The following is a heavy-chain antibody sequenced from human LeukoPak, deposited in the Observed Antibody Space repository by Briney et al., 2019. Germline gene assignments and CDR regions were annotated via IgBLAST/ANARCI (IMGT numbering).Heavy chain of an antibody. V-gene: IGHV4-39*07. J-gene: IGHJ5*02. Sequence: PSETLSLTCTVSGGSISSGTHYWGWILQPPGKGLEWIGSIYYSGSTHYNPSLKSRVTISVNTSKNQFSLKLSSVTAADTAVYYCARVPDAGITVFGLRFDPWGQGTLVTVSS. D-gene: IGHD3/OR15-3a*01. CDR1: GGSISSGTHY. CDR3: ARVPDAGITVFGLRFDP. CDR2: IYYSGST.